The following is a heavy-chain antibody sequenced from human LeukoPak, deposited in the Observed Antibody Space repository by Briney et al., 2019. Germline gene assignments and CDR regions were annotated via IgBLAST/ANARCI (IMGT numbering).Heavy chain of an antibody. CDR3: ARGVVVVPAANHYDY. J-gene: IGHJ4*02. CDR1: GYTCTGHY. V-gene: IGHV1-2*02. D-gene: IGHD2-2*01. Sequence: ASVKVSCKASGYTCTGHYIHWLRQAPRQRLEGLGWINPNSGGTNYEQKFQGRVTMTRDTSISTAYMELSRLRSDDTAVYYCARGVVVVPAANHYDYWGQGTLVTVSS. CDR2: INPNSGGT.